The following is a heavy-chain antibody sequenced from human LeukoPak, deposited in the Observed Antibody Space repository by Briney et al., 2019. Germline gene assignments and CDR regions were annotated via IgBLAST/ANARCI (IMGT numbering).Heavy chain of an antibody. V-gene: IGHV3-66*01. Sequence: PGGSARLFCAASRFTVSSNYMSWVRQAPGKGLEWVSVIYSGGTTYYADSVMGRFTISRDNSKNTLYLQMNSLRAEDTAVYYCARAPVAGYYYYGMDVWGEGTADPVSS. J-gene: IGHJ6*04. CDR1: RFTVSSNY. CDR2: IYSGGTT. D-gene: IGHD6-19*01. CDR3: ARAPVAGYYYYGMDV.